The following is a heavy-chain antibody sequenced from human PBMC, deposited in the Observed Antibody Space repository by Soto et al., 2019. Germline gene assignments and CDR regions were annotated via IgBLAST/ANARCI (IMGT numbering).Heavy chain of an antibody. Sequence: GESLKISCKGSGYSFTSYWISWVRQMPGKGLEWMGRIDPSDSYTNYSPSFQGHVTISADKSISTAYLQWSSLKASDTAMYYCARLMPELYSYYGMDVWGQGTTVTVSS. CDR1: GYSFTSYW. CDR2: IDPSDSYT. D-gene: IGHD1-26*01. V-gene: IGHV5-10-1*01. CDR3: ARLMPELYSYYGMDV. J-gene: IGHJ6*02.